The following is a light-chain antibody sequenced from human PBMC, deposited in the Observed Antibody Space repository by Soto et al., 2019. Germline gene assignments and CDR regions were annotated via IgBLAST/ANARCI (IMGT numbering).Light chain of an antibody. V-gene: IGKV1-39*01. CDR1: QTISTH. CDR3: EQSHILPRT. J-gene: IGKJ1*01. CDR2: TAS. Sequence: DIQMTQSPSSLSASVGDRVTISCRTSQTISTHLNWYQQKPGRAPQLLIYTASTLQSGVPSRFSDSGSGKEFTFTLGSLQPEDFATYYYEQSHILPRTFGQGTKV.